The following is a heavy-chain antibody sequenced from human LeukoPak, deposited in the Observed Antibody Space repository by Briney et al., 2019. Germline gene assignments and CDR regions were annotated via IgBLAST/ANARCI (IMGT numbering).Heavy chain of an antibody. CDR1: GFTFSNNG. J-gene: IGHJ4*02. Sequence: GGSLRLSCAASGFTFSNNGMTWVRQAPGKGLEWVSGISWNSGSIGYADSVKGRFTISRDNAKNSLYLQMNSLRAEDTALYYCAKPTRGYNWNDRTFFDYWGQGTLVTVSS. V-gene: IGHV3-9*01. CDR2: ISWNSGSI. CDR3: AKPTRGYNWNDRTFFDY. D-gene: IGHD1-20*01.